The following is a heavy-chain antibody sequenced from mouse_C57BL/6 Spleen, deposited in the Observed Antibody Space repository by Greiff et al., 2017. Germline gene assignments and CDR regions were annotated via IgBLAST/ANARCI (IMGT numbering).Heavy chain of an antibody. CDR3: ARGSSGWAMGY. CDR1: GYTFTSYW. V-gene: IGHV1-69*01. CDR2: IDPSDSYT. J-gene: IGHJ4*01. D-gene: IGHD3-2*02. Sequence: QVQLKQSGAELVMPGASVKLSCKASGYTFTSYWMHWVKQRPGQGLEWIGEIDPSDSYTNYNQKFKGKSTLTVDKSSSPAYMQLSSLTSEDSAVYYCARGSSGWAMGYWGQGTSVTVSS.